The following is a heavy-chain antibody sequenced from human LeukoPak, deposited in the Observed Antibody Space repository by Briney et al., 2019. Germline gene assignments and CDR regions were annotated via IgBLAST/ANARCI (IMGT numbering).Heavy chain of an antibody. V-gene: IGHV1-8*03. CDR3: ARGRQYYDFWSGYSQNYYYYYMDV. CDR1: GYTFTSYD. D-gene: IGHD3-3*01. CDR2: MNPNSGNT. Sequence: ASVKVPCKASGYTFTSYDINWVRQATGQGLEWMGWMNPNSGNTGYAQKFQGRVTITRNTSISTAYMELSSLRSEDTAVYYCARGRQYYDFWSGYSQNYYYYYMDVWGKGTTVTVSS. J-gene: IGHJ6*03.